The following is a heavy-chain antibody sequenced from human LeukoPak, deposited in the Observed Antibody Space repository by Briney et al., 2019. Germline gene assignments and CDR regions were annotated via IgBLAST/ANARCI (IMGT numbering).Heavy chain of an antibody. CDR2: IYTSGST. Sequence: PSETLSLTCTVSGGSISSYYWSWIRQPAGKGLEWIGRIYTSGSTNYNPSLKSRVTMSVDTSKNQSSLKLSSVTAADTAVYYCARDLYGDSLNNWFDPWGQGTLVTVSS. CDR1: GGSISSYY. J-gene: IGHJ5*02. CDR3: ARDLYGDSLNNWFDP. V-gene: IGHV4-4*07. D-gene: IGHD4-17*01.